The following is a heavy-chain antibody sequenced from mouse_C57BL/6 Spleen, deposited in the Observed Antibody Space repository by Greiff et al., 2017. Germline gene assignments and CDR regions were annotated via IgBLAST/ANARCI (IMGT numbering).Heavy chain of an antibody. D-gene: IGHD1-1*01. V-gene: IGHV1-55*01. CDR3: ARMGVAPHWYFDV. CDR2: IYPGSGST. CDR1: GYTFTSYW. J-gene: IGHJ1*03. Sequence: VQLQQSGAELVKPGASVKMSCKASGYTFTSYWITWVKQRPGQGLEWIGDIYPGSGSTNYNEKFKSKATLTVDTSSSTAYMQLSSLTSEDSAVYYCARMGVAPHWYFDVWGTGTTVTVSS.